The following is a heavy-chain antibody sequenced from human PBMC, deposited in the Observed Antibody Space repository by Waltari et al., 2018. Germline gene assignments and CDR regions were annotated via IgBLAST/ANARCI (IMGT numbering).Heavy chain of an antibody. J-gene: IGHJ1*01. D-gene: IGHD1-26*01. CDR1: GFTFSSYW. Sequence: EVQLVESGGGLVQPGGSLRLSCAASGFTFSSYWMSWVRQAPGKGLEWVANIKQDGSEKYYADSVKGRFTISRDNAKNSLYLQMNSLRAEDTAVYYCARDLVGATVYFQHWGQGTLVTVSS. CDR2: IKQDGSEK. V-gene: IGHV3-7*01. CDR3: ARDLVGATVYFQH.